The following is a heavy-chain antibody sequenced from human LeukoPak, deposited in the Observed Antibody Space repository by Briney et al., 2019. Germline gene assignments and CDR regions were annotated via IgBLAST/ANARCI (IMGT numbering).Heavy chain of an antibody. CDR1: GFTFNIYE. CDR3: AGSRYPEPQDLDY. D-gene: IGHD1-14*01. J-gene: IGHJ4*02. CDR2: ISADRNVI. Sequence: PGGSLRLSCAASGFTFNIYEMNWVRQAPEKGLEWISYISADRNVIYYADSVKGRFIISRDNAKSSLYLQMNSLRAEDTAVYYCAGSRYPEPQDLDYWGQGTLVSVSS. V-gene: IGHV3-48*03.